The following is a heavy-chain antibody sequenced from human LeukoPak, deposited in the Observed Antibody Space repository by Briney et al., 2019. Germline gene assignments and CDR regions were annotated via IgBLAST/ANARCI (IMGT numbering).Heavy chain of an antibody. V-gene: IGHV3-23*01. CDR1: GFTFSIYA. CDR2: ISGSGGRT. J-gene: IGHJ4*02. CDR3: ASSWFCDY. Sequence: GGSLRLSCAGSGFTFSIYAMSWVRQAPGKGLEWVAAISGSGGRTDYADSVKGRFTTSRDNSKNTLYLQMNSLRAEDTAVYYCASSWFCDYWGQGTLVTVSS. D-gene: IGHD6-13*01.